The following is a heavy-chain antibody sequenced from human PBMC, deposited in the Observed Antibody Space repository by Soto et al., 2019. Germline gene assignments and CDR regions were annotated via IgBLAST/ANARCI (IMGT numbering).Heavy chain of an antibody. CDR1: GYTFTSYG. Sequence: QVQLVQSGAEVKKPGASVKVSCKASGYTFTSYGISWVRQAPGQGLEWMGWISAYNGNTNHAQKPQGRVTMTTDTSTSTADMELRSLRSHDTAVYYCARTVGATFAFDIWGQGTMVTVSS. D-gene: IGHD1-26*01. CDR3: ARTVGATFAFDI. V-gene: IGHV1-18*01. J-gene: IGHJ3*02. CDR2: ISAYNGNT.